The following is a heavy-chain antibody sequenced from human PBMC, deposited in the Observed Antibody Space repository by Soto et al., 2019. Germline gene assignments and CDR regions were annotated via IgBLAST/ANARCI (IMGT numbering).Heavy chain of an antibody. D-gene: IGHD6-19*01. CDR3: AKGGRQWLVTSDFNY. CDR2: VSHDGRNT. CDR1: GFTFSDYA. Sequence: VQLVESGGGVVQPGRSLRLSCAASGFTFSDYAMHWVRQAPGKGLEWVAVVSHDGRNTHYPDSVKGRFTISRDSSKNKDSLEMTSLRAEDTAVYYCAKGGRQWLVTSDFNYWGQGALVTVSS. J-gene: IGHJ4*02. V-gene: IGHV3-30*18.